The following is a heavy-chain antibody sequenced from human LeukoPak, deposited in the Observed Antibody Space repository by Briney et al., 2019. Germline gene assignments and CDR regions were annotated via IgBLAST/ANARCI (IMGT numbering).Heavy chain of an antibody. J-gene: IGHJ3*02. V-gene: IGHV4-39*01. Sequence: SETLSLTCTVSGRSISSSSYYWGWIRQPPGKGLEWIGSIYYSGSTYYNPSLKSRVTISVDTSKNQFYLKLSSVTAADTAVYYCARHGTSCSSTSCYEYAFDIWGQGTMVTVSS. CDR1: GRSISSSSYY. CDR2: IYYSGST. D-gene: IGHD2-2*01. CDR3: ARHGTSCSSTSCYEYAFDI.